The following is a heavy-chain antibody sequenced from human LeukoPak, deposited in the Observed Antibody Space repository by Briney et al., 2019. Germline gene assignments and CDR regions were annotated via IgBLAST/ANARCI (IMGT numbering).Heavy chain of an antibody. CDR3: ARSSTVTTSPHAFDI. Sequence: GGSLRLSCAASGFTFSSYAMHWVRQAPGKGLEWVAVISYDGSNKYYADSVKGRFTISRDNSKNTLYLQMNSLRTEDTAVYYCARSSTVTTSPHAFDIWGQGTMVTVSS. CDR2: ISYDGSNK. V-gene: IGHV3-30*04. CDR1: GFTFSSYA. J-gene: IGHJ3*02. D-gene: IGHD4-17*01.